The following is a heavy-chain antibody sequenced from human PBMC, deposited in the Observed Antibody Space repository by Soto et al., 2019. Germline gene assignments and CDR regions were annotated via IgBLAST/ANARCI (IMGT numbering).Heavy chain of an antibody. Sequence: GGSLRLSCAASGFTFSTYAMHWVRQAPGKGLEYVSGISNNGGSTYHANSVKDRFTISRDNSKNTLYLQMGSLRAEDMAVYFCARDQFDYWGQGTLVTVSS. J-gene: IGHJ4*02. V-gene: IGHV3-64*01. CDR1: GFTFSTYA. CDR2: ISNNGGST. CDR3: ARDQFDY.